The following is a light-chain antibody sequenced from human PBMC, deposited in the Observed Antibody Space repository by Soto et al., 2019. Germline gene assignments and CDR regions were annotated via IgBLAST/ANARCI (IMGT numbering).Light chain of an antibody. CDR1: QTISSW. J-gene: IGKJ1*01. V-gene: IGKV1-5*03. CDR2: KAS. CDR3: QHYNSYSEA. Sequence: DSQMTQSPSTLSGSVGDRVTITCRASQTISSWLAWYQQKPGKAPKLLIYKASTLKSGVPSRFSGSGSGTEFTITISSLQPDDFATYYCQHYNSYSEAFGQGTKVELK.